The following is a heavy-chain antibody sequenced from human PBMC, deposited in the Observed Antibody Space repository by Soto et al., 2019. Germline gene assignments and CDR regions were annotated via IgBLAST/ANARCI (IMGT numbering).Heavy chain of an antibody. Sequence: SETLSLTCTFSDDSISNSDYYGGWIRQPPGQGLEWIASINYRRTTYYNPSLLSRVTISVDTSKRQFSLKLSSVTAADTAVYYCARAAYDYSNYYWGQGTLVTVSS. CDR1: DDSISNSDYY. D-gene: IGHD4-4*01. V-gene: IGHV4-39*01. CDR2: INYRRTT. CDR3: ARAAYDYSNYY. J-gene: IGHJ4*02.